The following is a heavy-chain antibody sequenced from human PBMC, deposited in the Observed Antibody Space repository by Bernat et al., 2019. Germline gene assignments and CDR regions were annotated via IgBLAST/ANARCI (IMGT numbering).Heavy chain of an antibody. CDR1: GFTFSSYG. CDR2: IWHDGSNK. V-gene: IGHV3-33*01. J-gene: IGHJ4*02. CDR3: ARDSYSSSFFFDY. D-gene: IGHD6-6*01. Sequence: AQLVESGGGVVQPGRSLRLSCAASGFTFSSYGMHWVRQAPGKGLEWVAVIWHDGSNKYYADSVKGRFTISRDNSKNTLYLQMNTLRGEDTAVYYCARDSYSSSFFFDYWGQGTLVTVSS.